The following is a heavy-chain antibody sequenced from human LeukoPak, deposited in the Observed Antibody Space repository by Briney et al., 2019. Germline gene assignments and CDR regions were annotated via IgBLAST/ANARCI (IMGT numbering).Heavy chain of an antibody. V-gene: IGHV1-2*02. CDR3: ARDPNCSSTSCYALGREEDY. J-gene: IGHJ4*02. CDR1: GYTFTGYY. Sequence: ASVKVSCKASGYTFTGYYMHWVRQAPGQGLEWMGWINPNSGGTNYAQKFQGRVTMTRDTSISTAYMELSRLRSDDTAVYYCARDPNCSSTSCYALGREEDYWGQGTLVTVSS. D-gene: IGHD2-2*01. CDR2: INPNSGGT.